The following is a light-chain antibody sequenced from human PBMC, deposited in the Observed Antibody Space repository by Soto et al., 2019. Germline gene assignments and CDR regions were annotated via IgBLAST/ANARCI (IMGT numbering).Light chain of an antibody. J-gene: IGKJ1*01. CDR2: GAS. CDR3: QQYGSSHLWT. CDR1: QSVSSSY. Sequence: EILFTQSPGTLSLSPGERATLSCRASQSVSSSYLAWYQQKPGQAPRLLIYGASSRANGIPDRFSGSGSGTDFTLTLSRLEPEDFAVYYCQQYGSSHLWTFGQGTKVDIK. V-gene: IGKV3-20*01.